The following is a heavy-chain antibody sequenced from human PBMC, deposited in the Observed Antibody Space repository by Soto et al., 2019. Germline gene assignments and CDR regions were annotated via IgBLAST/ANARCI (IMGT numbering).Heavy chain of an antibody. CDR3: ARAVDTAMGL. D-gene: IGHD5-18*01. Sequence: GGSLRLSCAASGFTFSSYAMHWVRQAPGKGLEWVAVISYDGSNKYYADSVKGRFTISRDNSKNTLYLQMNSLRAEDTAVYYCARAVDTAMGLWGQGTLVTVSS. J-gene: IGHJ4*02. V-gene: IGHV3-30-3*01. CDR2: ISYDGSNK. CDR1: GFTFSSYA.